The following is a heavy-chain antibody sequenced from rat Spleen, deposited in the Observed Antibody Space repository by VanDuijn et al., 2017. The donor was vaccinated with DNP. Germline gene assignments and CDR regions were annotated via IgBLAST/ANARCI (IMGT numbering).Heavy chain of an antibody. CDR3: KLGGAY. CDR2: ITNSGSDT. Sequence: EVQLVESGGGLVQPGRSLKLSCAASGLTFSNYAMAWVRQAPTKGLEWVASITNSGSDTKYRDSVQGRFTISRDNAKNTLYLQMDSLRSEVTATYYCKLGGAYWGQGVMVTVSS. CDR1: GLTFSNYA. D-gene: IGHD5-1*01. J-gene: IGHJ2*01. V-gene: IGHV5S13*01.